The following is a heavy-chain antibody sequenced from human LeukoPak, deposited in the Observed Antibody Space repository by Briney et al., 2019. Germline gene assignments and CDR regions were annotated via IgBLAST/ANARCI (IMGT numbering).Heavy chain of an antibody. CDR3: AKGLSGSSGWYYFDY. J-gene: IGHJ4*02. V-gene: IGHV3-23*01. D-gene: IGHD6-19*01. CDR2: ISGSGGST. Sequence: GGSLRLSCAASGFTFSSYGMHWVRQAPGKGLEWVSVISGSGGSTFYADSVKGRFTISRDNSKNTLYLQMNSLRAEDTAVHYCAKGLSGSSGWYYFDYWGQGTLVTVSS. CDR1: GFTFSSYG.